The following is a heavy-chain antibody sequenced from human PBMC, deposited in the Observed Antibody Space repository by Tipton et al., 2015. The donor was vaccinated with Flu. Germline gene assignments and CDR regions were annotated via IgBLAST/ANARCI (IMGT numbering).Heavy chain of an antibody. J-gene: IGHJ1*01. CDR3: ARGVAVAMYFQH. V-gene: IGHV4-38-2*02. CDR1: GYSISSGYY. D-gene: IGHD6-19*01. CDR2: TYHSGST. Sequence: TLSLTCTVSGYSISSGYYWGWIRQPPGKGLEWIGSTYHSGSTYYNPSLKSRVTISLDTSKNQFSLKLRAVTAADTAVYYCARGVAVAMYFQHWGQGTLVTVSS.